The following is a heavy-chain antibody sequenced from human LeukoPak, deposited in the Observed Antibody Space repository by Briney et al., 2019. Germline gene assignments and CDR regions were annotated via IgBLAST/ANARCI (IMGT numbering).Heavy chain of an antibody. Sequence: GGSLRLSCTASGLTFGGDAVSWVRQAPGKGLEWVSGLSDNGLTTYYADSVKGRFTISRDNSKNTLYLQMSSLRAEDTAVYYCAKLPNNYYYYMDVWGKGTTVTVSS. V-gene: IGHV3-23*01. CDR2: LSDNGLTT. CDR3: AKLPNNYYYYMDV. CDR1: GLTFGGDA. J-gene: IGHJ6*03.